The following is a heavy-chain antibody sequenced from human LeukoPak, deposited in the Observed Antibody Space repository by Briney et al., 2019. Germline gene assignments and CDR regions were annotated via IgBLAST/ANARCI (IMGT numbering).Heavy chain of an antibody. V-gene: IGHV4-59*01. J-gene: IGHJ4*02. CDR2: IYYTGST. CDR3: ARGRMYSGGWYYFDS. CDR1: GVSINSYY. Sequence: SETLSLTCTASGVSINSYYWSWIRQPPGKGLVWVGYIYYTGSTNYNPSLKSRVTISVDTSKNQFSLKLSPVTAADTAVYYCARGRMYSGGWYYFDSWGQGTLVTVSS. D-gene: IGHD6-19*01.